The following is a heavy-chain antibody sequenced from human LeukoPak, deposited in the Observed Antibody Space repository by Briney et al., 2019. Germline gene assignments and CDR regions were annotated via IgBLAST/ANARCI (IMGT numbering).Heavy chain of an antibody. CDR1: GGTFSSYA. Sequence: SVKVSCKASGGTFSSYAISWVRQAPGQGLEWMGRIIPILGIANYAQKFQGRVTITADKSTGTAYMELSSLRSEDTAVYYCARVVPAARANWFDPWGQGTLVTVSS. J-gene: IGHJ5*02. CDR2: IIPILGIA. D-gene: IGHD2-2*01. V-gene: IGHV1-69*04. CDR3: ARVVPAARANWFDP.